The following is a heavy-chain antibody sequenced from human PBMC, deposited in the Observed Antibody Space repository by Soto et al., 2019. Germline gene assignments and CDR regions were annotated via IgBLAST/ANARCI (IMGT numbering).Heavy chain of an antibody. D-gene: IGHD3-3*01. CDR1: GFTFSSYG. J-gene: IGHJ6*03. V-gene: IGHV3-30*18. Sequence: QVQLVESGGGVVQPGRSLRLSCAASGFTFSSYGMHLVRQAPGKRLEWVAAISYDGSNKYYADSVKGRFTISRHKSKNPLYLEMNSLRAEDTAVYYCAKDGVLRFLEWLYYYYDYMDVWGKGTTVTVSS. CDR3: AKDGVLRFLEWLYYYYDYMDV. CDR2: ISYDGSNK.